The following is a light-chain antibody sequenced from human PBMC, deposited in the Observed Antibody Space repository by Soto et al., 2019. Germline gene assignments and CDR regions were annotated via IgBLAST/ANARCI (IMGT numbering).Light chain of an antibody. V-gene: IGKV1-5*01. CDR2: DAC. CDR1: QTTSTW. CDR3: QNFKKYNKSWM. Sequence: GDTVPIPCHATQTTSTWTAWYQPKPGKAPKRLVYDACTLQIGGSSRFTCSGSGTEFTVIISGLQPHESENFYGQNFKKYNKSWMFGQGTKVDIK. J-gene: IGKJ1*01.